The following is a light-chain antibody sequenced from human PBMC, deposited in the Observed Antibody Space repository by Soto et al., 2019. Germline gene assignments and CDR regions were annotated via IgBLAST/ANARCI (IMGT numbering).Light chain of an antibody. J-gene: IGKJ1*01. CDR1: QSVSSSY. CDR2: DAS. CDR3: QQYGSSSWT. V-gene: IGKV3-20*01. Sequence: ENVLTQSPGTLSLSPGERATLSCRASQSVSSSYLAWYQQKPGQAPRLLIYDASSRATGIPDRFSGSGSGTDFTLTISRLEPEDFAVYYCQQYGSSSWTFGQGTKVEIK.